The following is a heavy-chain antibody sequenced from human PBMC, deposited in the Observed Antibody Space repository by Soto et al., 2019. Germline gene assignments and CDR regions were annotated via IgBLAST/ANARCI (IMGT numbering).Heavy chain of an antibody. J-gene: IGHJ5*02. CDR1: GFTFIGYW. D-gene: IGHD1-26*01. CDR3: ARDESMVRERWFDP. Sequence: EVQLVESGGGLVQPGGSLRLSCAASGFTFIGYWMHWVRQGPGKGLVWVSRINNDGSDTTYADSVKGRFTISRDNAKNMLYLQMNSLRVDDMAVYYCARDESMVRERWFDPWGQGTLVTVSS. V-gene: IGHV3-74*01. CDR2: INNDGSDT.